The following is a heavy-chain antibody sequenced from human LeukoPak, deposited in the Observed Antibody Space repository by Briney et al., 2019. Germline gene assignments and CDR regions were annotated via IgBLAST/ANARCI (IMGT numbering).Heavy chain of an antibody. J-gene: IGHJ4*02. Sequence: GGSLRLSCAASGFTLSSYGMHWVRQAPGKGLEWVALIWYDGSNKYYADSVKGRFTISRDNSKNTLYLQMNSLRAEDTAVYYCARDSVYSGYDYPFDYWGQGTLVTVSS. CDR3: ARDSVYSGYDYPFDY. CDR1: GFTLSSYG. CDR2: IWYDGSNK. V-gene: IGHV3-33*01. D-gene: IGHD5-12*01.